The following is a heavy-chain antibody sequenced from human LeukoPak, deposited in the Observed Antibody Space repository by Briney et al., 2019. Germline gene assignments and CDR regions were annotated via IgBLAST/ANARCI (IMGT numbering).Heavy chain of an antibody. J-gene: IGHJ6*03. CDR3: ARAVRFAHTYYDFWSSYYYMDV. CDR1: GYTFTGYY. Sequence: ASVKDSCKASGYTFTGYYMHWVRQAPGQGLEWMGWINPNSGGTNYAQKFQGRVTMTRDTSISTAYMELSRLRSDDTAVYYCARAVRFAHTYYDFWSSYYYMDVWGKGTTVTVSS. CDR2: INPNSGGT. D-gene: IGHD3-3*01. V-gene: IGHV1-2*02.